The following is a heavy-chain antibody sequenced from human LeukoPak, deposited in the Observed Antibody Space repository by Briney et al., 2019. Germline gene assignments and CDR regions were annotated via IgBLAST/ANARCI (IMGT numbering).Heavy chain of an antibody. CDR3: ARGETYYDSSGYYSPH. Sequence: ASVKVSCKTSGYTFTTYDINWVRQAPGQGLEWMGWINPNSGGTNYAQKFQGRVTMTRDTSISTAYMELSRLRSDDTAVYYCARGETYYDSSGYYSPHWGQGTLVTVSS. J-gene: IGHJ4*02. D-gene: IGHD3-22*01. V-gene: IGHV1-2*02. CDR2: INPNSGGT. CDR1: GYTFTTYD.